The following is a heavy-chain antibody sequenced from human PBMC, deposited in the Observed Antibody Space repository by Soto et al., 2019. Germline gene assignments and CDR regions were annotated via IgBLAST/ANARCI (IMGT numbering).Heavy chain of an antibody. Sequence: QVQLVQSGAEVKKPGSSVKVSCKASGGTFSSYAISWVRQAPGQGLEWMGGIIPIFGTANYAQKFQGRVTITADESTSTAYMELSSLRSEDTAVYYCARGVVRGVDYYDSSGYYYLKFDPWGQGTLVTVSS. CDR3: ARGVVRGVDYYDSSGYYYLKFDP. CDR1: GGTFSSYA. J-gene: IGHJ5*02. V-gene: IGHV1-69*01. D-gene: IGHD3-22*01. CDR2: IIPIFGTA.